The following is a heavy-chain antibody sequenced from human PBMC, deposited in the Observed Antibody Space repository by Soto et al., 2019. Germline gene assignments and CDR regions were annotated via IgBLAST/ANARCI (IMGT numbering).Heavy chain of an antibody. D-gene: IGHD4-17*01. CDR2: INSDGSST. Sequence: GGSLRLSCAASGFAFSGYWMHWVRQVPGEGPVWVSRINSDGSSTSYADSVKGRFTIFRDNARNTLYLQMNSLRTEDTAVYYCAKAGGSTVTTAPWGQGTLVTVSS. V-gene: IGHV3-74*01. J-gene: IGHJ4*02. CDR1: GFAFSGYW. CDR3: AKAGGSTVTTAP.